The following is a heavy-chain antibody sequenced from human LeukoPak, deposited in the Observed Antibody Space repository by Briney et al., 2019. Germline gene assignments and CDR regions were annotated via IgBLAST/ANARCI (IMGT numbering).Heavy chain of an antibody. Sequence: PSETLSLTCTVSGGSNYWGWIRQPPGNGLEWIGSIYYRGTTYYNPSLKSRVTISVDTSKNQFSLRLNSVTAADTAVYYCAIATGNYYWDFDYWGQGILVTVSS. CDR1: GGSNY. V-gene: IGHV4-39*01. D-gene: IGHD1-26*01. CDR3: AIATGNYYWDFDY. CDR2: IYYRGTT. J-gene: IGHJ4*02.